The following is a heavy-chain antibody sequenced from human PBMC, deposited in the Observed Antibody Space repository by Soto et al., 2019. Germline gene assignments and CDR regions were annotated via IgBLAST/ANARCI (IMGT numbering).Heavy chain of an antibody. CDR1: GGSISSYY. CDR3: ARGYSDFWSGYLGWFDP. V-gene: IGHV4-59*01. D-gene: IGHD3-3*01. CDR2: IYYSGST. J-gene: IGHJ5*02. Sequence: QVQLQESGPGLVKPSETLSLTCTVSGGSISSYYWSWIRQPPGKGLEWIGYIYYSGSTNYNPSLKXRXTXSXXTSKNQFSLNLSSVTAADTAVYYCARGYSDFWSGYLGWFDPWGQGTLVTVSS.